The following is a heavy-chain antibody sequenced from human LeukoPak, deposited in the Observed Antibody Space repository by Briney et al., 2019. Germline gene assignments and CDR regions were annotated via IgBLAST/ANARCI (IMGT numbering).Heavy chain of an antibody. D-gene: IGHD5-18*01. CDR1: DGSFSGYY. J-gene: IGHJ4*02. Sequence: SETLSLTCAVYDGSFSGYYWSWIRQPPGKGLEWIGEINHSGSTNYNPYLKSRVTISVDTSKNQFSLKLSSVTAADTAVYYCAREIGYSYGYRHFDYWGQGTLVTVSS. CDR2: INHSGST. CDR3: AREIGYSYGYRHFDY. V-gene: IGHV4-34*01.